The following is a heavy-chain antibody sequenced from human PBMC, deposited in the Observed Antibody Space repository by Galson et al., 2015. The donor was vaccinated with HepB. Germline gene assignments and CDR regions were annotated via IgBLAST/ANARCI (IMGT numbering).Heavy chain of an antibody. Sequence: SLRLSCAASGFSFHTQNMHWVRQTPGKGLEWVAAIWYDGSNKYYADSVKGRFTISRDNSNDTLYLQMNSVRADDTAVYFCARGLGYSYGYFDSWGQGTLATVSS. J-gene: IGHJ4*02. CDR3: ARGLGYSYGYFDS. V-gene: IGHV3-33*01. CDR1: GFSFHTQN. D-gene: IGHD5-12*01. CDR2: IWYDGSNK.